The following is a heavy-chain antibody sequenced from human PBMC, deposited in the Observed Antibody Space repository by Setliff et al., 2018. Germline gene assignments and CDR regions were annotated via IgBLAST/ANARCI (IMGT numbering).Heavy chain of an antibody. V-gene: IGHV4-39*07. CDR1: GGSISSSSYY. CDR2: IYYSGST. Sequence: PSETLSLTCTVSGGSISSSSYYWGWIRQPPGKGLEWIGSIYYSGSTYCNPSLKSRVTISVDTSKNQFSLKLSSVTAADTAVYYCARRKSVTASNWFDPWGQGTLVTVSS. D-gene: IGHD5-18*01. J-gene: IGHJ5*02. CDR3: ARRKSVTASNWFDP.